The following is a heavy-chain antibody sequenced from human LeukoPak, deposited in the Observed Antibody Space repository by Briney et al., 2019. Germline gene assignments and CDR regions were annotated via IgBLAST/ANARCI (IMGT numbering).Heavy chain of an antibody. CDR3: ARAANTATGTPTLAIDY. Sequence: GESLKISCKGSGYSFTSYWIGWVRQMPGKGLEWMGIIYPGDSDTRYSPSFQGQVTISADKSISTAYLQWSSLRAEDTAVYFCARAANTATGTPTLAIDYWGQGTLVTVSS. V-gene: IGHV5-51*01. CDR1: GYSFTSYW. CDR2: IYPGDSDT. J-gene: IGHJ4*02. D-gene: IGHD6-13*01.